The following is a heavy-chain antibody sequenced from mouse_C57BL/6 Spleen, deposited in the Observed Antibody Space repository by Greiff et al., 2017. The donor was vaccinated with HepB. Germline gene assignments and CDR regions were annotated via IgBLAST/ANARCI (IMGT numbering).Heavy chain of an antibody. Sequence: QVQLQQSGAELVRPGTSVKVSCKASGYAFTNYLIEWVKQRPGQGLEWIGVINPGSGGTNYNEKFKGKATLTADKSSSTAYMQLSSLTSEDSAVYFCARRGKLAYAMDYWGQGTSVTVSS. V-gene: IGHV1-54*01. CDR1: GYAFTNYL. J-gene: IGHJ4*01. CDR3: ARRGKLAYAMDY. D-gene: IGHD4-1*01. CDR2: INPGSGGT.